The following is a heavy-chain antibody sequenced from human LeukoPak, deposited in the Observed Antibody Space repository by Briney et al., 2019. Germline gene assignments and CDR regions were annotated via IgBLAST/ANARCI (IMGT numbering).Heavy chain of an antibody. CDR3: VRVVVSGGWFDP. CDR2: ISVHNGNT. D-gene: IGHD3-22*01. CDR1: GYTFTSYG. V-gene: IGHV1-18*01. J-gene: IGHJ5*02. Sequence: ASVTVSCKASGYTFTSYGITWVRQAPGQGPEWMGWISVHNGNTNYAQNLQGRVTMTTDTSTATTYMELRSLRPDDTAVYYCVRVVVSGGWFDPWGQGTLVIVS.